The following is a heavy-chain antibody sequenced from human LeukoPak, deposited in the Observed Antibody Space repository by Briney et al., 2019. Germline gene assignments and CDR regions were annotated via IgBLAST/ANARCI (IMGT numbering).Heavy chain of an antibody. D-gene: IGHD3-10*01. Sequence: TGGSLRLSCVASGFTFSDYGMHWLRRAPGKGLEWVAVIWYDGSHIHYVDSVKGRFTISRDNSKSTLYLQMKSLRVEDTAVYYCARVRSGTGAYEIWGQGTVVTISS. J-gene: IGHJ3*02. CDR2: IWYDGSHI. V-gene: IGHV3-33*01. CDR1: GFTFSDYG. CDR3: ARVRSGTGAYEI.